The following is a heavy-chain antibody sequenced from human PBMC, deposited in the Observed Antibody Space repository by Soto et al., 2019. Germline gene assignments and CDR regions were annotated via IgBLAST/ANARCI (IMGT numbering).Heavy chain of an antibody. CDR3: TNRARDGYNFPIDH. J-gene: IGHJ4*01. D-gene: IGHD5-12*01. V-gene: IGHV3-23*01. CDR1: GFIISSDA. Sequence: EIQLSESGGGLAQPGGSLRLSCAASGFIISSDAMNWVRQAPGKGLEWVSGISGSGRSTNYGDSVKGRFTISRDNSKNTLYLEMNCLRVEDTAVYYCTNRARDGYNFPIDHWGQGTLVTVSS. CDR2: ISGSGRST.